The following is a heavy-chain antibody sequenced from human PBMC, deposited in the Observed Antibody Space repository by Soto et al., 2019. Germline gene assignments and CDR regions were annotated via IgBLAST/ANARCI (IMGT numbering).Heavy chain of an antibody. CDR1: GGSISSYY. J-gene: IGHJ5*02. V-gene: IGHV4-59*01. CDR3: ASLFRFTYKTRGYQNWFAP. Sequence: SETLSLTCTVSGGSISSYYWSWIRQPPGKGLEWIGYIYYSGSTNYNPSLKSRVTISVDTSKNQFSLKLSSVTAADTAVYYCASLFRFTYKTRGYQNWFAPGG. CDR2: IYYSGST. D-gene: IGHD3-3*01.